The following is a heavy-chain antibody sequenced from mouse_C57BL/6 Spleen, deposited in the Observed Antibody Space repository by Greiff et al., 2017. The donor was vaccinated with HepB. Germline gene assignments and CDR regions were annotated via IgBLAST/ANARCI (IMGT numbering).Heavy chain of an antibody. Sequence: QVQLQQSGPELVKPGASVKLSCKASGYTFTSYDINWVKQRPGQGLEWIGWIYPRDGSTKYNEKFKGTATLTVDTSSSTAYMELHSLTSEDSAVYFCARRDYGSLFAYWGQGTLVTVSA. CDR3: ARRDYGSLFAY. CDR2: IYPRDGST. D-gene: IGHD1-1*01. CDR1: GYTFTSYD. J-gene: IGHJ3*01. V-gene: IGHV1-85*01.